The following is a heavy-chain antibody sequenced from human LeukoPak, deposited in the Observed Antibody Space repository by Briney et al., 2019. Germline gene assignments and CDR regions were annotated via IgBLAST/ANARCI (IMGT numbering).Heavy chain of an antibody. V-gene: IGHV1-2*02. CDR3: ARRKWFGEFTFDY. J-gene: IGHJ4*02. CDR1: GYTFTSYY. Sequence: ASVKVSCKASGYTFTSYYMHWVRQAPGQGLEWMGWINPNSGGTNYAQKFQGRVTMTRDTSISTAYMELSRLRSDDTAVYYCARRKWFGEFTFDYWGQGTLVTVSS. D-gene: IGHD3-10*01. CDR2: INPNSGGT.